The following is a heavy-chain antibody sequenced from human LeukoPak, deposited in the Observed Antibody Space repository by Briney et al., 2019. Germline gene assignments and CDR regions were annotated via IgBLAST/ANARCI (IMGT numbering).Heavy chain of an antibody. CDR2: ISSSSSYI. D-gene: IGHD3-10*01. CDR1: GFTFSSYW. Sequence: GGSLRLSCAASGFTFSSYWMSWVRQAPGKGLEWVSSISSSSSYIYYADSVKGRFTISRDNAKNSLYLQMNSLRAEDTAVYYCARDTPTMVRGALYYFDYWGQGTLVTVSS. J-gene: IGHJ4*02. CDR3: ARDTPTMVRGALYYFDY. V-gene: IGHV3-21*01.